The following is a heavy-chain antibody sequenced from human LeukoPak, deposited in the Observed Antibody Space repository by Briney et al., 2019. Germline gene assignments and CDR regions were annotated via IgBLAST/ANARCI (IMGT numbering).Heavy chain of an antibody. V-gene: IGHV3-21*01. CDR3: ARDKSTSCYYFDY. CDR2: ISSSSTYM. D-gene: IGHD2-2*01. CDR1: GFTFNRYS. J-gene: IGHJ4*02. Sequence: GGSLRLSCAASGFTFNRYSMNWVRQAPGKGLEWVSSISSSSTYMYYADSVKGRFTISRDNSNSTLYLQMNSLRAEDTAVYYCARDKSTSCYYFDYWGQGALVTVSS.